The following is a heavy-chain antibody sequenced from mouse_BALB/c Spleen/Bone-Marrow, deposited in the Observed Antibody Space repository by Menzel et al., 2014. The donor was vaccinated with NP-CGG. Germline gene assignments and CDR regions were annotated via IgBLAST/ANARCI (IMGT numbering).Heavy chain of an antibody. CDR2: INPYNGGS. D-gene: IGHD1-1*01. CDR3: ARWDYYGYALDF. CDR1: GYSFTGYT. Sequence: VQLKDSGPELVKPGASMKISCKASGYSFTGYTMNWVKQSHGKNLEWIGLINPYNGGSSYNQKFKGKATLTVDKSSSTAYMELLSLTSEGSAVYYCARWDYYGYALDFWGQGTSVTVSS. J-gene: IGHJ4*01. V-gene: IGHV1-26*01.